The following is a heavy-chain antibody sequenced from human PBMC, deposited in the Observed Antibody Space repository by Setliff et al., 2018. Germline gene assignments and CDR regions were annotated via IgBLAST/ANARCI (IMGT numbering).Heavy chain of an antibody. Sequence: SETLSLTCTVSGGSISSRSYYWGWNRQPPGKGLEWIGSIYYSGSTYYKPSLKSRVTISVDTSKNQFSLKLSSVTAADTAVYYCARVGGYYYYYYGMDVWGQGTTVTVSS. J-gene: IGHJ6*02. CDR3: ARVGGYYYYYYGMDV. V-gene: IGHV4-39*07. CDR1: GGSISSRSYY. CDR2: IYYSGST.